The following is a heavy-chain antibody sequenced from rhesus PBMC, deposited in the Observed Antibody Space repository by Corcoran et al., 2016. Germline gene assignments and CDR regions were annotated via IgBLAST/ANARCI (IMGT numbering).Heavy chain of an antibody. V-gene: IGHV4-80*01. CDR1: GDSFRTYW. Sequence: QVQLQESGPGLVKPSETLSVPCGVSGDSFRTYWWSWLRPPPGEGLEWIGEINGNRGNTNYNPSLKSRVTIFRDASKRQFSLKLSSVTAADTAVYYCAKEARWGTAGRQNWGQGVLVTVSS. D-gene: IGHD1-1*01. CDR2: INGNRGNT. CDR3: AKEARWGTAGRQN. J-gene: IGHJ4*01.